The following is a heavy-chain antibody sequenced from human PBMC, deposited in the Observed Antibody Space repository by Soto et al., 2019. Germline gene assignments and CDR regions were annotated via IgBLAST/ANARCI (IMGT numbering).Heavy chain of an antibody. CDR3: ARFYYDSSGYLPSPYYYYYGMDV. J-gene: IGHJ6*02. V-gene: IGHV3-30*03. D-gene: IGHD3-22*01. Sequence: GGSLRLSCAASGFSFSTYGMHWVRQAPGKGLEWVAFISNDGSNKYYAGSVKGRFTISRDNSKNTLYLQMNSLRAEDTAVYYCARFYYDSSGYLPSPYYYYYGMDVWGQGTTVTVSS. CDR1: GFSFSTYG. CDR2: ISNDGSNK.